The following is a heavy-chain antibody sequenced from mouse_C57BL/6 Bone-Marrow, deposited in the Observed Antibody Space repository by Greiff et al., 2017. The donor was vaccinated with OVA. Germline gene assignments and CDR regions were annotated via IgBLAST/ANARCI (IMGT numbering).Heavy chain of an antibody. CDR2: IRSKSNNYAT. V-gene: IGHV10-1*01. J-gene: IGHJ1*03. CDR1: GFSFNTYA. Sequence: EVKLVESGGGLVQPKGSLKLSCAASGFSFNTYAMNWVRQAPGTGLEWVARIRSKSNNYATYYADSVKDRFTISRDDSESMLYLQMNNLKTEDTAMYYCVRRKLGYWYFDVWGTGTTVTVSS. CDR3: VRRKLGYWYFDV. D-gene: IGHD4-1*01.